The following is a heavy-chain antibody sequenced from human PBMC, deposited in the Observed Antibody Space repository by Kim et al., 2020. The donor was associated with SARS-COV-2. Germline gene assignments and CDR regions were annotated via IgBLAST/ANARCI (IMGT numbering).Heavy chain of an antibody. J-gene: IGHJ6*01. D-gene: IGHD5-18*01. V-gene: IGHV3-53*01. CDR3: VRARQRTVGYPYFYSGMD. Sequence: GGSLRLSCETSGLSVSSNYMSWVRQAPGKGLEWVSVIYSGGNTYYADSVKGRFTFSRDTSNNTLSLQMNRLRAGDTAIYYCVRARQRTVGYPYFYSGMD. CDR1: GLSVSSNY. CDR2: IYSGGNT.